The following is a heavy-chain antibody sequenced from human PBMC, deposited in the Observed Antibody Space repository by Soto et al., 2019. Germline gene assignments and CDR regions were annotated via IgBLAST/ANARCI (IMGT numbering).Heavy chain of an antibody. J-gene: IGHJ4*02. V-gene: IGHV3-30-3*01. CDR3: ARGFAVLRFLEWLQNFDY. CDR1: GFTSSSYA. Sequence: GGSLRLSCAASGFTSSSYAMHWVRQAPGKGLEWVAVISYDGSNKYYADSVKGRFTISRDNSKNTLYLQMNSLRAEDTAVYYCARGFAVLRFLEWLQNFDYWGQGTLVTVSS. D-gene: IGHD3-3*01. CDR2: ISYDGSNK.